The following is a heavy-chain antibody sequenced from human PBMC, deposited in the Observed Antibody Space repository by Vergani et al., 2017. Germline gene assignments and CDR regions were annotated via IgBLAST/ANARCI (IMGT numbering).Heavy chain of an antibody. J-gene: IGHJ6*02. Sequence: QVQLVQSGAEVKKPGSSVKVSCKASGGTFSSYTISWVRQAPGQGLEWMGRIIPILGIANYAQKFQGRVTITADKSTSTAYMELRSLRSEDTAVYYCAKDCRALATYYDILTGYYKGSDYYYGMDVWGQGTTVTVSS. CDR1: GGTFSSYT. V-gene: IGHV1-69*08. CDR3: AKDCRALATYYDILTGYYKGSDYYYGMDV. CDR2: IIPILGIA. D-gene: IGHD3-9*01.